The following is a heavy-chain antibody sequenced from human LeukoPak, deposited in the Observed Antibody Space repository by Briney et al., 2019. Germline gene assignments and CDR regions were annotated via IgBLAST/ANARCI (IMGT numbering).Heavy chain of an antibody. CDR1: GFSFDDYA. D-gene: IGHD1-26*01. V-gene: IGHV3-43D*03. CDR2: ISWEGGTT. CDR3: AKDIAPWELPSYYFDY. Sequence: GGSLRLSCAASGFSFDDYAMHWVRQAPGKGLEWVSLISWEGGTTYYADSVKGRFTISRDNSKNSLYLQVNSLRTEDTALYYCAKDIAPWELPSYYFDYWGQGTLVTVSS. J-gene: IGHJ4*02.